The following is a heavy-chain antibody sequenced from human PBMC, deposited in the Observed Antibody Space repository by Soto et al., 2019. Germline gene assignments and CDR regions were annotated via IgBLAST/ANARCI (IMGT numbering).Heavy chain of an antibody. CDR2: ISGSGGST. CDR1: GFTFSSYA. D-gene: IGHD6-6*01. CDR3: ANGNSCPYYYYGMDV. J-gene: IGHJ6*02. V-gene: IGHV3-23*01. Sequence: GGSLRLSCSASGFTFSSYAMSWFRQAPGKGLEWVSAISGSGGSTYDAGSVKGRFTISRDNSKNTLYLQMNSLRAEDTAVYYCANGNSCPYYYYGMDVWGQGTTVTVSS.